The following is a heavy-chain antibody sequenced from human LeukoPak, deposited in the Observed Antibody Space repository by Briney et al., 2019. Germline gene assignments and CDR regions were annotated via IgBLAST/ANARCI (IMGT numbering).Heavy chain of an antibody. V-gene: IGHV3-66*01. Sequence: GGSLRLSCAASGFTVSSNYMSWVRQAPGKGLEWVSVIYSGGSTYYADSVKGRFTISRDNSKNTLYLQMNSLRAEDTAVYYCARDRSSGYGVDCWGQGTLVTVSS. CDR1: GFTVSSNY. CDR2: IYSGGST. J-gene: IGHJ4*02. D-gene: IGHD3-22*01. CDR3: ARDRSSGYGVDC.